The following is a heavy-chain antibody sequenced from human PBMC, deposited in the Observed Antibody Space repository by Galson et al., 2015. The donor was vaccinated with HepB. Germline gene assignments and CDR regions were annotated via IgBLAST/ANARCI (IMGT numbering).Heavy chain of an antibody. V-gene: IGHV1-18*04. CDR2: ISVNNGNT. CDR1: GYTFTNYV. J-gene: IGHJ4*02. Sequence: SVNVSCKASGYTFTNYVISGVRQAPVQGLEWMGGISVNNGNTNYALNVQGRVTMTTDTSTSTAYMELRSLRSADTAVYYCARDPAISRVVVEAPPLGDYWGQGTLVTVSS. CDR3: ARDPAISRVVVEAPPLGDY. D-gene: IGHD3-22*01.